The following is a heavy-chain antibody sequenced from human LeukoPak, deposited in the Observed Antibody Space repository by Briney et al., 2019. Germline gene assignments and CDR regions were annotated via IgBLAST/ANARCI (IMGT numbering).Heavy chain of an antibody. CDR3: ASPYNYYDSSGYYY. Sequence: ASVKVSCKAPGYTFTSYGISWVRQAPGQGLEWMGWISAYNGNTNYAQKVQGRVTMTTDTSTSTAYMELRSLRSDDTAVYYCASPYNYYDSSGYYYWGQGTLVTVSS. J-gene: IGHJ4*02. CDR2: ISAYNGNT. CDR1: GYTFTSYG. V-gene: IGHV1-18*01. D-gene: IGHD3-22*01.